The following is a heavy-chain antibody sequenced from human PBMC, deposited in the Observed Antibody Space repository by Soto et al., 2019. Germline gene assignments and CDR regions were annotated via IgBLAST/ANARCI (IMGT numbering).Heavy chain of an antibody. CDR3: ARDAGGGSYLAY. CDR2: ISPFNGHT. J-gene: IGHJ4*02. D-gene: IGHD1-26*01. Sequence: GASVKVSCKPAGYTFTNYVISWVRQAPGQGLEWMGWISPFNGHTKYAQKFQDRVTLTTDTSTSTAYMELRSLRFDDAGVYYCARDAGGGSYLAYWGQGTLVTVSS. CDR1: GYTFTNYV. V-gene: IGHV1-18*01.